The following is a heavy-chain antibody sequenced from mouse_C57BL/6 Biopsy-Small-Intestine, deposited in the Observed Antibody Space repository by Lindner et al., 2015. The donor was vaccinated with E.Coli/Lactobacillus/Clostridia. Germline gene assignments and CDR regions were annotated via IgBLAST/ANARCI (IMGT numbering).Heavy chain of an antibody. J-gene: IGHJ2*01. V-gene: IGHV1-42*01. D-gene: IGHD2-2*01. CDR3: AYGHDGVYYFDY. CDR2: INPSTGGT. CDR1: GYSFTGYY. Sequence: VQLQESGPGLVKPGASVKISCKASGYSFTGYYMNWVKQSPEKSLEWIGEINPSTGGTTYNQKFKAKATLTVDKSSSTAYMQLKSLTSEDSAVYYCAYGHDGVYYFDYWGQGTTLTVSS.